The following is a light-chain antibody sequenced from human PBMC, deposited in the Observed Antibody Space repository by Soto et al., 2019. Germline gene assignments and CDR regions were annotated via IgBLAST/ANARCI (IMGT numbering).Light chain of an antibody. J-gene: IGKJ5*01. CDR2: GAS. CDR1: QSVSSSY. V-gene: IGKV3-20*01. Sequence: EIVLTQSPGTLSLSPGERATLSCRASQSVSSSYLAWYQQKPGQAPRLLIYGASSSATGIPDRFSGSGSGTDFTLTISRLEPEDFAVYYCQQHGSSPPITFGQGTRLEIK. CDR3: QQHGSSPPIT.